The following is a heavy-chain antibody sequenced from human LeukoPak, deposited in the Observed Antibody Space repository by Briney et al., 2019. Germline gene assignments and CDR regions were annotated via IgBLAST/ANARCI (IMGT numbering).Heavy chain of an antibody. D-gene: IGHD3-22*01. V-gene: IGHV4-4*07. CDR1: GAYISNYY. J-gene: IGHJ3*01. CDR3: ASLSSGGGFDV. Sequence: TSETLSLTCTVSGAYISNYYWTWVRQTAAQGLEWIGRLHASESTIYNPSLKSRVTMSLDTSKDQMSLTLTSVTAADSAIYYCASLSSGGGFDVWGQGTVVTVSS. CDR2: LHASEST.